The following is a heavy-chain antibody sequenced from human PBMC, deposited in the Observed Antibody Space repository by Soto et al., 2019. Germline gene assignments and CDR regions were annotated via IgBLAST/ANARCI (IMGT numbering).Heavy chain of an antibody. J-gene: IGHJ5*02. D-gene: IGHD2-21*01. Sequence: QVQLQESGPGLVKPSQTLSLTCTVSGDSISRGGYYWNWLRQHPRKGLEWIGYIYHRGSTIYNPSLKSRFTISVDTSKNRLSLEVSNVTASDTAVYYCAGDGAGAYGLGWFDHWGQGILVTVSS. V-gene: IGHV4-31*03. CDR3: AGDGAGAYGLGWFDH. CDR1: GDSISRGGYY. CDR2: IYHRGST.